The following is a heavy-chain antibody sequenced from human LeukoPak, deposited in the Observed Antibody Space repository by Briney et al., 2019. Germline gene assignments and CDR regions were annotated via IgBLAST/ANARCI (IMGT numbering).Heavy chain of an antibody. CDR2: IYYSGST. Sequence: PSETLSLTCTVSGVSISSGGYCWRWIRQHPGKGLEWIGYIYYSGSTYYNPSLKSRVTISVDTSKNQFSLKLSSVTAADTAVYYCARVTSGAFDIWGQGTMVTVSS. CDR1: GVSISSGGYC. CDR3: ARVTSGAFDI. J-gene: IGHJ3*02. V-gene: IGHV4-31*03.